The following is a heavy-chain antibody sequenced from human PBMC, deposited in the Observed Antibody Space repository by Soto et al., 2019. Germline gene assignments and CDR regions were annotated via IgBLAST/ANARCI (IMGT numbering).Heavy chain of an antibody. J-gene: IGHJ4*02. V-gene: IGHV3-23*01. CDR1: GFTFSSSA. CDR2: ISGSGGST. D-gene: IGHD3-16*02. Sequence: GGSLRLSCAASGFTFSSSAMSWVRQAPGKGLEWVSAISGSGGSTYSADSVKGRFTISRDNSKNTLYLQMSSLRAEDTAVYYCAKARIMITFGGVIAGNYYFDYWGQGTLVTVSS. CDR3: AKARIMITFGGVIAGNYYFDY.